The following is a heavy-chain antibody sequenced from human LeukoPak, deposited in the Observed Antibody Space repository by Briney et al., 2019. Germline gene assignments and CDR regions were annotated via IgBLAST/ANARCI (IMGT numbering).Heavy chain of an antibody. CDR2: INAGNGNT. CDR1: GYTFTSYA. CDR3: ASNVLRFLEWLPLAGAPFDY. Sequence: ASVKVSCKASGYTFTSYAMHWVRQAPGQRLEWMGWINAGNGNTKYSQKFQGRVTITRDTSASTAYMELSSLRSEDTAVYYCASNVLRFLEWLPLAGAPFDYWGQGTLVTVSS. V-gene: IGHV1-3*01. J-gene: IGHJ4*02. D-gene: IGHD3-3*01.